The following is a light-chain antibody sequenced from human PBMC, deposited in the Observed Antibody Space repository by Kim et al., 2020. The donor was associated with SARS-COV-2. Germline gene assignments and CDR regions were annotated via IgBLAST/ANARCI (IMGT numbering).Light chain of an antibody. Sequence: QSALTQPPSASGSPGQSVTISCTGTSSDVGGYNYVSWYQQHPGKAPKLMIYEVSKRPSGVPDRFSGSKSGNTASLTVSGVQAEDEADYYCSSYAGSNRGVFGGGTQLTVL. CDR1: SSDVGGYNY. CDR2: EVS. V-gene: IGLV2-8*01. J-gene: IGLJ3*02. CDR3: SSYAGSNRGV.